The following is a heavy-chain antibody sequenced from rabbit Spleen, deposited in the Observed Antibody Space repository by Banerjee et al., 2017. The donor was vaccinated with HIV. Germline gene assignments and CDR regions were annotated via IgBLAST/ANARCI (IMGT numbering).Heavy chain of an antibody. CDR1: GFSFSSGYD. CDR2: INIASMIT. D-gene: IGHD4-1*01. Sequence: QQLVESGGGLVKPGASLTLTCKASGFSFSSGYDMCWVRQAPGKGLEWIGCINIASMITYYASWVNGRFTISETSSTTVTLQMTSLTVADTATYFCARDPDNVGWGADFNLWGQGTLVTVS. V-gene: IGHV1S40*01. CDR3: ARDPDNVGWGADFNL. J-gene: IGHJ4*01.